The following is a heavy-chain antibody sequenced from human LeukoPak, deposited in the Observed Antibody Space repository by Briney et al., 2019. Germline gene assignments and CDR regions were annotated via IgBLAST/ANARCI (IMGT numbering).Heavy chain of an antibody. D-gene: IGHD3-3*01. CDR1: GFTFSSYA. CDR3: ARAPPFELRFLEWLLPFDY. CDR2: ISGSGGST. V-gene: IGHV3-23*01. J-gene: IGHJ4*02. Sequence: GGSLRLSCAASGFTFSSYAMSWVRQAPGKGLEWVSAISGSGGSTYYADSVKGRFTISRDNSKNTLYLQMNSLRAEDTAVYYCARAPPFELRFLEWLLPFDYWGQGTLVTVPS.